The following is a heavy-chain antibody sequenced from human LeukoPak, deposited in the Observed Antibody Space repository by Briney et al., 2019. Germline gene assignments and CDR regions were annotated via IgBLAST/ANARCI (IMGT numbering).Heavy chain of an antibody. D-gene: IGHD1-26*01. Sequence: PGGSLRLSCAASGFTFSSYGMHWVRQAPGKGLEWVAVIWYDGSNKYYADSVKGRFTISRDNSKNTLYLQMNSLRAEDTAVYYCAKAQWEPPYYYYYYGMDVWGQGTTVTVSS. CDR1: GFTFSSYG. CDR3: AKAQWEPPYYYYYYGMDV. J-gene: IGHJ6*02. CDR2: IWYDGSNK. V-gene: IGHV3-33*06.